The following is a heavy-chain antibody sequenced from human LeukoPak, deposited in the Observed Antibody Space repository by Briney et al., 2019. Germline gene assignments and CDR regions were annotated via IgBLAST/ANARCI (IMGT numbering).Heavy chain of an antibody. CDR2: ISYDGSNK. CDR1: RFTFSTYG. J-gene: IGHJ4*02. CDR3: AKGGPPTGASPRPWDFNY. Sequence: GRSLRLSCAASRFTFSTYGMHWVRQAPGKGLEWVAVISYDGSNKYYADSVKGRFTISRDNSKNTLYLQMNSLRVEDTAVYYCAKGGPPTGASPRPWDFNYWGQGTLVTVSS. V-gene: IGHV3-30*18. D-gene: IGHD1-26*01.